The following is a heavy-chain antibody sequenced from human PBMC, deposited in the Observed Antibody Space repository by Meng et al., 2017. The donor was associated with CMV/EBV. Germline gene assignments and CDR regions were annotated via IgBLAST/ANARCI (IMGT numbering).Heavy chain of an antibody. J-gene: IGHJ6*02. CDR3: AKGRFLEWLSHYYYGMDV. V-gene: IGHV3-23*01. Sequence: GESLKISCAASGFAYNNYAMHWVRQTPGKGLEWVSGVSGSGGSTYYADSVKGRFTISRDNSKNTLYLQMNSLRAEDTAIYYCAKGRFLEWLSHYYYGMDVWGQGTTVTVSS. CDR2: VSGSGGST. D-gene: IGHD3-3*01. CDR1: GFAYNNYA.